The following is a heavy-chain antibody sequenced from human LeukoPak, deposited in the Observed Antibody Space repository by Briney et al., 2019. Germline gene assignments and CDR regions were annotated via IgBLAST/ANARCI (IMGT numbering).Heavy chain of an antibody. Sequence: GGSLRLSCAASGFTFSSYSMNWVRQAPGKGLEWVSSISSSSSYIYYADSVKGRFTISRDNAKNSLYLQMNSLRAEDTAVYYCAKGSVGLRFGYYYYMDVWGKGTTVTVSS. CDR1: GFTFSSYS. CDR2: ISSSSSYI. CDR3: AKGSVGLRFGYYYYMDV. D-gene: IGHD3-16*01. J-gene: IGHJ6*03. V-gene: IGHV3-21*01.